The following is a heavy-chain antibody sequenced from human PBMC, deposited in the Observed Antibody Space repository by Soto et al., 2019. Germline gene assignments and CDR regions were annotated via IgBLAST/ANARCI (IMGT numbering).Heavy chain of an antibody. Sequence: QVQLVQSGAEVKKPGSSVKVSCKASGGTFSSYTISWVRQAPGQGLEWIGRIIPILGIANYAQKFQGRVTITADKSTSTAYMELSSLRSEDTAVYYCARTTVAEADDYWGQGTLVTVSS. CDR3: ARTTVAEADDY. CDR2: IIPILGIA. D-gene: IGHD6-19*01. V-gene: IGHV1-69*02. CDR1: GGTFSSYT. J-gene: IGHJ4*02.